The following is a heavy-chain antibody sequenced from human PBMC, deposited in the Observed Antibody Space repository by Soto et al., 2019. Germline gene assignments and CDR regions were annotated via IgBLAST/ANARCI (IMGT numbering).Heavy chain of an antibody. CDR3: RSDPTALWWGQKTEGIDV. CDR2: IHTGSGNT. D-gene: IGHD2-21*01. J-gene: IGHJ3*01. Sequence: QVRLVQSGAEVAKPGASVKVSCRASGYTFTQFPIYWVRLAPGQRLEWLGWIHTGSGNTKVSQRFQDRVTITRDTSSPTTSLELSPLTSEVTAIYFCRSDPTALWWGQKTEGIDVWGQGTMVIVSS. V-gene: IGHV1-3*04. CDR1: GYTFTQFP.